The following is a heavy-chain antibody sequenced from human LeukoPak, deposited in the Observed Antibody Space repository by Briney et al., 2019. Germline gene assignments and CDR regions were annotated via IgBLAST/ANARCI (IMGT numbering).Heavy chain of an antibody. Sequence: PGGSLRLSCAASGFTFSSYSMNWVRQAPGKGLEWVSSISSSTNYISYADSVKGRFTISRDKAKNSLYLQMNSLRAEDTAVYYCARGFGGSSSGSSDYWGQGTLVTVSS. D-gene: IGHD3-10*01. CDR1: GFTFSSYS. CDR2: ISSSTNYI. CDR3: ARGFGGSSSGSSDY. J-gene: IGHJ4*02. V-gene: IGHV3-21*01.